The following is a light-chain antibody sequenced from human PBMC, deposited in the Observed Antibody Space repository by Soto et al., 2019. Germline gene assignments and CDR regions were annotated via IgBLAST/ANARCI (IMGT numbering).Light chain of an antibody. CDR3: QVWDSSRGQVV. CDR2: ADS. V-gene: IGLV3-21*02. J-gene: IGLJ2*01. CDR1: NIESKS. Sequence: SYELTQPPSVSVAPGQTARITCGENNIESKSVHWYQQKSGQAPVLVLYADSDRPSGIPERFSGSNSGDTATLTISSVESWDEADYFCQVWDSSRGQVVFGGGTKLTVL.